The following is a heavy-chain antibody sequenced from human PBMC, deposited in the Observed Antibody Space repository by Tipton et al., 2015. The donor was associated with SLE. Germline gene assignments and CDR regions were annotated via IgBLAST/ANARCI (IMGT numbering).Heavy chain of an antibody. CDR2: INHSGST. Sequence: TLSLTCAVYGGSFSGYYWSWIRQPPGKGLEWIGEINHSGSTNYNPSLKSRVTISVDTSKYQFSLKLSSVTAADTAVYYCARELRAGYFDYWGQGTLVTVPS. CDR3: ARELRAGYFDY. CDR1: GGSFSGYY. V-gene: IGHV4-34*01. D-gene: IGHD3-10*01. J-gene: IGHJ4*02.